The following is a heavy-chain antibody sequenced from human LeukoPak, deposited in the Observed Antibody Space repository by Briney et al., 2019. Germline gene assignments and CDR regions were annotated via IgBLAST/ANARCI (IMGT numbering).Heavy chain of an antibody. CDR3: AREGSGIAVADRTDY. CDR2: INHSGST. D-gene: IGHD6-19*01. V-gene: IGHV4-34*01. Sequence: SETLSLTCAVYGGSFSGYYWSWIRQPPGKGLEWIGEINHSGSTNYNPSLKSRVTISVDTSKNQFSLKLSSVTAADTAVYYCAREGSGIAVADRTDYWGQGTLVTVSS. J-gene: IGHJ4*02. CDR1: GGSFSGYY.